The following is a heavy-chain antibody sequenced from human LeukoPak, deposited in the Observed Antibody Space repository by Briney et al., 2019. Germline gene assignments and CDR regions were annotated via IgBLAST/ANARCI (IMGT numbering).Heavy chain of an antibody. J-gene: IGHJ3*02. CDR3: ARGGHHYYDSSGYLYACDI. CDR2: ISSSSSYI. Sequence: GRSLTLSCAASGLTFSSSSMNWVRQAQGKWLEWVAFISSSSSYIYYADLLKGRFTISRDNAKNSLYLQMNSLRAEDTAVYYCARGGHHYYDSSGYLYACDIWGQGTMVTVSS. D-gene: IGHD3-22*01. V-gene: IGHV3-21*06. CDR1: GLTFSSSS.